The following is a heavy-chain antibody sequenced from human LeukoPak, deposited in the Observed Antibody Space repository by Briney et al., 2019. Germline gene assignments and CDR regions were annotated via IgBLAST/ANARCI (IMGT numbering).Heavy chain of an antibody. D-gene: IGHD3-10*01. V-gene: IGHV1-24*01. CDR3: ATESAVMVRRYYYYGMDV. CDR1: GYTLTELS. J-gene: IGHJ6*02. Sequence: ASVKVSCKVSGYTLTELSMHWVRQAPGKGLEWMGGFDPEDGETIYAQKFQGRVTMTEDTSTDTAYMELSSLRSEDTAVYYCATESAVMVRRYYYYGMDVWGQGTTVTVSS. CDR2: FDPEDGET.